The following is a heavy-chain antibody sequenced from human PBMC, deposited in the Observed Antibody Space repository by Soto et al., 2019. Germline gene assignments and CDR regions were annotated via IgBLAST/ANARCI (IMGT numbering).Heavy chain of an antibody. Sequence: SVKVSCKASGGTFSSYAISWVRQAPGQGLERMGGIIPIFGTANYAQKFQGRVTITADESTSTAYMELSSLRSEDTAVYYCARVPYYYDSSGYYYLLDYFDYWGQGTLVTVSS. J-gene: IGHJ4*02. V-gene: IGHV1-69*13. D-gene: IGHD3-22*01. CDR3: ARVPYYYDSSGYYYLLDYFDY. CDR2: IIPIFGTA. CDR1: GGTFSSYA.